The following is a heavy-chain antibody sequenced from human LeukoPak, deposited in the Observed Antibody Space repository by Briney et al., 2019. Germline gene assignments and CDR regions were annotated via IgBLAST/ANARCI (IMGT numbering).Heavy chain of an antibody. CDR1: GFTFSSSS. J-gene: IGHJ3*02. D-gene: IGHD1-26*01. Sequence: GGSLSLSCAASGFTFSSSSMNWVRQAPGKGLEWVLSISSSSSYIYYADSVKGRFTISRDNAKNSLYLQMNSLRADDTAVYYFARQETSSYNGAFDIWGQGTMVTVSS. CDR2: ISSSSSYI. CDR3: ARQETSSYNGAFDI. V-gene: IGHV3-21*01.